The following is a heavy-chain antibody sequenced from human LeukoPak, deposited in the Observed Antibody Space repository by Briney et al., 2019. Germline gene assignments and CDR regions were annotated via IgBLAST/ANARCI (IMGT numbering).Heavy chain of an antibody. CDR1: GGSISSGDYY. Sequence: SETLSLTCTVSGGSISSGDYYWNWIRQPPGKGLEWIGYIYYSGSTYYNPSLKSRLSISVDTSKNQFSLKLSSVTAADTAVYYCAREAMDSITMVRGDNYFDYWGQGTLVTVSS. D-gene: IGHD3-10*01. J-gene: IGHJ4*02. CDR2: IYYSGST. V-gene: IGHV4-30-4*02. CDR3: AREAMDSITMVRGDNYFDY.